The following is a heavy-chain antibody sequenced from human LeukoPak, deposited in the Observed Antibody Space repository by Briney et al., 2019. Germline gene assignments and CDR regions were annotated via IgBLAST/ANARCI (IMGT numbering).Heavy chain of an antibody. CDR3: ARDDGTTVVHNWFDP. CDR1: GGSISSSSYY. J-gene: IGHJ5*02. CDR2: IYYSGST. Sequence: SQTLSLTCTVSGGSISSSSYYWGWIRQPPGKGLEWIGSIYYSGSTYYNPSLKSRVTISVDTSKNQFSLKLSSVTAADTAVYYCARDDGTTVVHNWFDPWGQGTLVTVSS. V-gene: IGHV4-39*07. D-gene: IGHD4-23*01.